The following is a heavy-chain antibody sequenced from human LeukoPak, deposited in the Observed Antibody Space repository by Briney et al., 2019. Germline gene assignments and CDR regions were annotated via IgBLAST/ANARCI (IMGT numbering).Heavy chain of an antibody. J-gene: IGHJ4*02. CDR2: IIPILRIA. Sequence: ASVKVSCKASGGTFSSYAISWVRQAPGQGLEWMGRIIPILRIANYAQKFQGRVTITADKSTSTAYMELSSLRSEDTAVYYCARDLGAGLFDYWGQGTLVTVSS. V-gene: IGHV1-69*04. CDR3: ARDLGAGLFDY. CDR1: GGTFSSYA. D-gene: IGHD3-16*01.